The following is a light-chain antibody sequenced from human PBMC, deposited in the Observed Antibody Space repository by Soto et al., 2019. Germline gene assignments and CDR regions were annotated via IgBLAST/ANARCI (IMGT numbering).Light chain of an antibody. V-gene: IGKV3-20*01. Sequence: IVLTQSPGTLSLSPWERATLSCRASQSVGSIYLAWYQQKPGQAPRLLIHGASNRASGIPDRFSGSGSGTDFTLTISRLEPEDFAVYYCQQYGSSPRTFGQGTKVDIK. CDR2: GAS. J-gene: IGKJ1*01. CDR1: QSVGSIY. CDR3: QQYGSSPRT.